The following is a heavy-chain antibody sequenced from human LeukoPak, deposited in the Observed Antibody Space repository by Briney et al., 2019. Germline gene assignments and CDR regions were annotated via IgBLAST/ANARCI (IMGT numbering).Heavy chain of an antibody. CDR1: ADSFSSHF. Sequence: SETLSLTCAVSADSFSSHFWTWIRQSPGKGLEWIGYISYIGSTNYNPSLKSRVTISIDTSKNQFSLKLRSVTAADTAVYYCARDLVTVTTGFDIWGQGTMVSVSS. V-gene: IGHV4-59*11. CDR2: ISYIGST. J-gene: IGHJ3*02. D-gene: IGHD4-17*01. CDR3: ARDLVTVTTGFDI.